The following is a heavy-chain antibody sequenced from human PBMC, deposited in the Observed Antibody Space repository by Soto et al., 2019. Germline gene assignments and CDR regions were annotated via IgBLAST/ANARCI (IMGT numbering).Heavy chain of an antibody. V-gene: IGHV2-5*02. CDR2: IYWDDEK. D-gene: IGHD3-16*01. Sequence: QITLKESGPTLVNPTQSLTLTCSFSGFSLSASGVSVGWIRQPPGKALEWLGMIYWDDEKRYSPSLKDRLIITKDTSRNQVVLALSNMDPVDTATYFCAHGRGVPGGISWYSHYYMDVWGKGTTVTVSS. CDR1: GFSLSASGVS. CDR3: AHGRGVPGGISWYSHYYMDV. J-gene: IGHJ6*03.